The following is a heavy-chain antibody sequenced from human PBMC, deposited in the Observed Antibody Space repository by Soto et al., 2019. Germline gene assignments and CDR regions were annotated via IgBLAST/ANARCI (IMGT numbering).Heavy chain of an antibody. Sequence: GASVKVSCKASGGTFSSYAISWVRQAPGQGLEWMGGIIPIFGTANYAQKFQGRVTITADESTSTAYMELSSLRSEDTAVYYCARDHSATYYYDSSGRVDALDIWGQGTMVTVSS. CDR3: ARDHSATYYYDSSGRVDALDI. V-gene: IGHV1-69*13. CDR2: IIPIFGTA. J-gene: IGHJ3*02. CDR1: GGTFSSYA. D-gene: IGHD3-22*01.